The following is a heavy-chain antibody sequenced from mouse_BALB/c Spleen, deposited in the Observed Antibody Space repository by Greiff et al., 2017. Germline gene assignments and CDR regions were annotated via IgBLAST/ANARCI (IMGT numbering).Heavy chain of an antibody. CDR3: TRGGYYGYDGGARYYAMDY. V-gene: IGHV1-5*01. J-gene: IGHJ4*01. CDR2: IYPGNSDT. D-gene: IGHD2-2*01. CDR1: GYTFTSYW. Sequence: EVQLQQSGTVLARPGASVKMSCKASGYTFTSYWMHWLKQRPGQGLEWIGAIYPGNSDTSYNQKFKGKAKLTAVTSTSTAYMELSSLTNEDSAVYYCTRGGYYGYDGGARYYAMDYWGQGTSVTVSS.